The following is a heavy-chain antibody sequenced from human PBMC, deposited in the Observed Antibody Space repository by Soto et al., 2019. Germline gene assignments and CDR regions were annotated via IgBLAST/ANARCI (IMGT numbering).Heavy chain of an antibody. J-gene: IGHJ5*02. CDR2: ISSSSSTI. CDR1: GFTFSSYS. D-gene: IGHD1-1*01. V-gene: IGHV3-48*02. Sequence: EVQLVESGGGLVQPGGSLRLSCAASGFTFSSYSMNWVRQAPGKGLEWVSYISSSSSTIYNADSVKGRFTISRDNAKNSLYLQMNSRRDEDTAVYYCASELAAPNRFDPWGQETLVTVSS. CDR3: ASELAAPNRFDP.